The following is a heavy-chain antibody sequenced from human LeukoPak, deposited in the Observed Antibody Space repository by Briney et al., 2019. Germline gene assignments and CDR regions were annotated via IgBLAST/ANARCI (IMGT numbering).Heavy chain of an antibody. CDR1: GFTFGTYE. V-gene: IGHV3-48*03. CDR2: ISSSGSSI. D-gene: IGHD3-22*01. Sequence: GGSLRLSCAASGFTFGTYEMNWVRQAPGKGLEWVSYISSSGSSIYYADSVKGRFTISRDNAKNSLYLQMNSLRAEDTAVYYCARRGVYYDSSGFYGYWGQGTLVTVSS. J-gene: IGHJ4*02. CDR3: ARRGVYYDSSGFYGY.